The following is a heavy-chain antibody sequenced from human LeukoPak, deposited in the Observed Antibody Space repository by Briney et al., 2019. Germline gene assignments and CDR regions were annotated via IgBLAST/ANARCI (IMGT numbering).Heavy chain of an antibody. V-gene: IGHV4-34*01. CDR2: IYYSGST. Sequence: SETLSLTCAVYGGSFSGYYWSWIRQPPGKGLEWIGSIYYSGSTYYNPSLKSRVTISVDTSKNQFSLKLSSVTAADTAVYYCARHQPVRFLGGYWGQGTLVTVSS. D-gene: IGHD3-3*01. CDR1: GGSFSGYY. J-gene: IGHJ4*02. CDR3: ARHQPVRFLGGY.